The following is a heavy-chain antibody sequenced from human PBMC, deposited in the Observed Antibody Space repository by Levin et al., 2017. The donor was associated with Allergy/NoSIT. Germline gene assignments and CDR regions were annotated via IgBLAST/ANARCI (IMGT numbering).Heavy chain of an antibody. J-gene: IGHJ6*03. CDR1: GYSFTSYW. Sequence: RGESLKISCQGSGYSFTSYWIGWVRQMPGKGLEWMWIIYPGDSDTRYSPSFQGQVTISADKSISTAYLQWSSLKASDTAIYYCARRGTRDYYYYMDVWGKGTTVTVSS. CDR3: ARRGTRDYYYYMDV. CDR2: IYPGDSDT. V-gene: IGHV5-51*01. D-gene: IGHD1-1*01.